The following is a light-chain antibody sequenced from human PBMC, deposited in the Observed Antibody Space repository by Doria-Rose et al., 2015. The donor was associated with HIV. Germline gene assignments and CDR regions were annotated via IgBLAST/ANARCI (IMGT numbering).Light chain of an antibody. V-gene: IGKV3-15*01. CDR1: QSVTSS. J-gene: IGKJ4*01. Sequence: LSVSPGERATLSCRASQSVTSSLAWYQQKPGQAPRLLIYGASTRATGIPARFSGSGSGTEFTLTISSLQSEDFAVYYCQQYNNWPPLTFGGGTKVEIK. CDR3: QQYNNWPPLT. CDR2: GAS.